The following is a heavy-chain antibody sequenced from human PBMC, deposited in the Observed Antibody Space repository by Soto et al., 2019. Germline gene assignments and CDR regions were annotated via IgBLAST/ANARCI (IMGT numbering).Heavy chain of an antibody. CDR2: ISTYNGNT. V-gene: IGHV1-18*01. D-gene: IGHD2-2*01. CDR3: GRDLYQSVFYYGMDV. CDR1: GYTFTSYA. Sequence: GASVKVSCKASGYTFTSYAMNWVRQAPGQGLEWMGWISTYNGNTNYAQKLQGRVTMTTDTSTSTAYMELRSLRSDDTAVYYCGRDLYQSVFYYGMDVWGQGTTVTVSS. J-gene: IGHJ6*02.